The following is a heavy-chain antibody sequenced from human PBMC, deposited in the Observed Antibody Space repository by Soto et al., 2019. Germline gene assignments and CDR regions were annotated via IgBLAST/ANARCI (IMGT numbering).Heavy chain of an antibody. D-gene: IGHD3-10*01. CDR3: ARLLWSRGDWFDP. Sequence: SETLSLTCAVSGGSISSYYWSWIRQPPGKGLEWIGYIYYSGSTNYNPSLKSRVTISVDTSKNQFSLKLSSVTAADTAVYYCARLLWSRGDWFDPWGQGTLVTVSS. J-gene: IGHJ5*02. CDR1: GGSISSYY. CDR2: IYYSGST. V-gene: IGHV4-59*08.